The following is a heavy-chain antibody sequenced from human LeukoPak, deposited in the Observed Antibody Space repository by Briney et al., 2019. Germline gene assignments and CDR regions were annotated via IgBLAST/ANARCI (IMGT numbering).Heavy chain of an antibody. CDR1: GGTFSSYA. CDR2: IIPIFGTA. Sequence: SVKVSCKASGGTFSSYAISWVRQAPGQGLEWMGGIIPIFGTANYAQKSQGRVTITADESTSTAYMELSSLRSEDTAVYYCARGVHRTYYYDSSGYYPFDYWGQGTLVTVSS. D-gene: IGHD3-22*01. V-gene: IGHV1-69*13. CDR3: ARGVHRTYYYDSSGYYPFDY. J-gene: IGHJ4*02.